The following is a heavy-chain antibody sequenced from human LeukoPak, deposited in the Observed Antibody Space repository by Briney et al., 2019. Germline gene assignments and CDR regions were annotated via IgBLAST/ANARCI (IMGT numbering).Heavy chain of an antibody. CDR3: TTDIVLMVYAIRCGY. J-gene: IGHJ4*02. Sequence: GGSLRLSCAASGFTFSSYCMSCVRQAPGKGLEWVVRIKSKTDGGTTDYAAPVKGRFTISRDDSKNTLYLQMNSLKTEDTAVYYCTTDIVLMVYAIRCGYWGQGTLVTVSS. CDR1: GFTFSSYC. CDR2: IKSKTDGGTT. V-gene: IGHV3-15*01. D-gene: IGHD2-8*01.